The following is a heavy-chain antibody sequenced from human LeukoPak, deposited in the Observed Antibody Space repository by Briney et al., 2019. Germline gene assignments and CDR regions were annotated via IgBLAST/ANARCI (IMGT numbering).Heavy chain of an antibody. V-gene: IGHV1-46*01. CDR2: INPSGGST. CDR3: AREGRGMGACNY. J-gene: IGHJ4*02. D-gene: IGHD1-26*01. Sequence: ASVKVSCKASGYTFTSYYMHWVRQAPGQGLEWMGIINPSGGSTSYAQKFQGGVTMTRDMSTSTVYMELSSLRSEDTAVYYCAREGRGMGACNYWGQGTLVTVSS. CDR1: GYTFTSYY.